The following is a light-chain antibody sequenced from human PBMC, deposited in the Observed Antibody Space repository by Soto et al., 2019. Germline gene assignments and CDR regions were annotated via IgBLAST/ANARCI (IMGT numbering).Light chain of an antibody. Sequence: DIQMTQSPSTLSASVGDRVTITCRASQSISSRLAWYQQKPGKAPKLLIYKASSLESGVPSRFSGSGSGTECTLTISSLQPDDFATYYCQQYNSYSYTFGQGTKLEIK. V-gene: IGKV1-5*03. CDR1: QSISSR. CDR3: QQYNSYSYT. CDR2: KAS. J-gene: IGKJ2*01.